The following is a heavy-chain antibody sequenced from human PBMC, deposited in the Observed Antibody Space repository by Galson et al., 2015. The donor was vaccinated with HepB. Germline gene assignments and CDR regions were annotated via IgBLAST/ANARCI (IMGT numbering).Heavy chain of an antibody. CDR1: GFTFSSYS. J-gene: IGHJ4*02. D-gene: IGHD2-2*01. CDR2: ISSSSSYI. CDR3: ARDSSSVVPAATDY. Sequence: SLRLSCAASGFTFSSYSMNWVRQAPGKGLEWVSSISSSSSYIYYADSVKGRFTISRDNAKNSLYLQMNSLRAEDTAVYYCARDSSSVVPAATDYWGQGTLVTVSS. V-gene: IGHV3-21*01.